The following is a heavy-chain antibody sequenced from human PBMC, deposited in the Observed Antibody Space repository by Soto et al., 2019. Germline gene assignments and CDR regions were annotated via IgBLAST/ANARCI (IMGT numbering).Heavy chain of an antibody. J-gene: IGHJ3*02. Sequence: ASVKVSCKASGYTFTSYAMHWVRQAPGQRLEWMGWINAGNGNTKYAQKFQGRVTITRDESTSTAYMELSSLRSEDTAVYYCARDSRYYYDNSGYYGGAAFDIWGQGTMVTVSS. CDR3: ARDSRYYYDNSGYYGGAAFDI. CDR1: GYTFTSYA. CDR2: INAGNGNT. D-gene: IGHD3-22*01. V-gene: IGHV1-3*01.